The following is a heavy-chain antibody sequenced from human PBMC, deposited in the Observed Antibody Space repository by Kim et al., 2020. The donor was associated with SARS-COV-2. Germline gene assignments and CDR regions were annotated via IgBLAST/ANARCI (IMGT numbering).Heavy chain of an antibody. CDR3: ARAAWGSGRGGYYMDV. CDR2: INPNSGGT. D-gene: IGHD6-19*01. V-gene: IGHV1-2*06. J-gene: IGHJ6*03. Sequence: ASVKVSCKASGYTFTGYYMHWVRQAPGQGLEWMGRINPNSGGTNYAQKFQGRVTMTRDTSISTAYMELSRLRSDDTAVYYCARAAWGSGRGGYYMDVWGKGTTDTVSS. CDR1: GYTFTGYY.